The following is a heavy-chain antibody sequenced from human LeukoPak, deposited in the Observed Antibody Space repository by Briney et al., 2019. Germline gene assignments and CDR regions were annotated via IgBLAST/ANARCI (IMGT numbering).Heavy chain of an antibody. D-gene: IGHD6-13*01. V-gene: IGHV5-51*01. CDR3: ARQVAAAGTVNWFDP. J-gene: IGHJ5*02. CDR2: IYPGDSDT. Sequence: GESLKISFKGSGYSFTSYWIGWVRPMPGKGLEWMGIIYPGDSDTRYSPSFQGQVTISADKSISTAYLQWSSLKASDTAMYYCARQVAAAGTVNWFDPWGQGTLVTVSS. CDR1: GYSFTSYW.